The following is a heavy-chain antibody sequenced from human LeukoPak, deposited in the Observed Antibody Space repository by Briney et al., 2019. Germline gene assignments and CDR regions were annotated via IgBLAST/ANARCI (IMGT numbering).Heavy chain of an antibody. CDR2: IYPGDSDT. Sequence: GESLKISCKGSGYSFTSYWIGWVRQMPGKGLEWMGIIYPGDSDTRYSPSFQGQVTISADKSISTAYLQWSSLKASDTAMYYCARQIDSSGLWALVFDYWGQGTLVTVSS. CDR3: ARQIDSSGLWALVFDY. V-gene: IGHV5-51*01. J-gene: IGHJ4*02. D-gene: IGHD3-22*01. CDR1: GYSFTSYW.